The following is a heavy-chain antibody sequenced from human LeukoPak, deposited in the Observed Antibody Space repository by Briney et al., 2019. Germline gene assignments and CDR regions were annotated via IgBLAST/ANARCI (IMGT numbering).Heavy chain of an antibody. Sequence: ASVKVSCKASGYTFTGYYMHWLRQPPGQGLEWMGWINPNSGGTNYAQKFQGRVTMTRDTSISTAYMELSRLRSDDTAVYYCASEDWYSGSYFIDYWGQGTLVTVSS. CDR1: GYTFTGYY. J-gene: IGHJ4*02. CDR3: ASEDWYSGSYFIDY. D-gene: IGHD1-26*01. CDR2: INPNSGGT. V-gene: IGHV1-2*02.